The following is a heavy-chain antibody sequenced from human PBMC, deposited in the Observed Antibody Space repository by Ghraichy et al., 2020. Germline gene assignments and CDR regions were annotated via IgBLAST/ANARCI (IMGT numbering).Heavy chain of an antibody. V-gene: IGHV4-59*01. CDR3: AREGYSSSGPGGMDV. J-gene: IGHJ6*02. CDR2: IYYSGST. D-gene: IGHD6-13*01. Sequence: SETLSLTCTVSGGSISSYYWSWIRQPPGKGLEWIGYIYYSGSTNYNPSLKSRVTISVDTSKNQFSLKLSSVTAADTAVYYCAREGYSSSGPGGMDVWGQGTTVTVSS. CDR1: GGSISSYY.